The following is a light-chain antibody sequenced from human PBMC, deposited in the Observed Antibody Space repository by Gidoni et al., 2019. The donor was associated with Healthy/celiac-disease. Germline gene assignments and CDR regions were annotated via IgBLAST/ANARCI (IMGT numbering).Light chain of an antibody. CDR3: QQYDNLLRGT. V-gene: IGKV1-33*01. CDR2: DAS. CDR1: QDISNY. Sequence: DIHMTQSPSLLSASVGDRVTITCQASQDISNYLNWYQQKPGKAPKLLIYDASNLETGVPSRFSGSGSGTDFTFTISSLQPEDIATYYCQQYDNLLRGTFGQGTKLEIK. J-gene: IGKJ2*02.